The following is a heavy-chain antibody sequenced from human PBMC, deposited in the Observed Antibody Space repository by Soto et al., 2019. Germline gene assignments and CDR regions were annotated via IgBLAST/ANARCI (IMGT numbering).Heavy chain of an antibody. Sequence: QVQLVESGGGVVQPGRSLRLSCAASGFTFSNSGMHWVRQAPGKGLEWVAVISFDGNTQFYADSVKGRFSISRDNSKNTLYLDMNSLRADDAAVYYCTDQIASGHWGQGTLVTVSS. J-gene: IGHJ4*02. CDR3: TDQIASGH. D-gene: IGHD3-10*01. CDR1: GFTFSNSG. CDR2: ISFDGNTQ. V-gene: IGHV3-30*03.